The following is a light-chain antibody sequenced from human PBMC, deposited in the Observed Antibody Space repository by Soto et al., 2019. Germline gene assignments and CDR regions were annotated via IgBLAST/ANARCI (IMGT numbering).Light chain of an antibody. CDR3: SSYTSSNTLI. Sequence: QSVLTQPASVSGSPGQSITISCTGTSSDVGGYNYVSWYQQYPGKAPKVMIYEVTNRPSGVSSRFSGSKSGNTASLTISGLQAEDEAAYYCSSYTSSNTLIFGGGTKLTVL. V-gene: IGLV2-14*01. J-gene: IGLJ2*01. CDR1: SSDVGGYNY. CDR2: EVT.